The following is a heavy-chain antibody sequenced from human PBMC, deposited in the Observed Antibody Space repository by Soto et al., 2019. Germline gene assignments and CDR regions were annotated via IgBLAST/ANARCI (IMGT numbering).Heavy chain of an antibody. CDR2: IKSKTDGGTT. J-gene: IGHJ6*02. D-gene: IGHD3-10*01. V-gene: IGHV3-15*01. CDR1: GFTFSNAW. Sequence: GGSLRLSCAASGFTFSNAWMSWVRQAPGKGLEWVGRIKSKTDGGTTDYAAPVKGRFTISRDDSKNTLYLQMNSLKTEDTAVYYCTSLPRYYGSGSYAYYYYGMDVWGQGTTVTVSS. CDR3: TSLPRYYGSGSYAYYYYGMDV.